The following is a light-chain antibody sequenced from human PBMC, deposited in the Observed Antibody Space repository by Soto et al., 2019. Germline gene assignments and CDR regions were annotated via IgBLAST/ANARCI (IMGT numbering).Light chain of an antibody. CDR2: DAA. CDR1: QNVDTF. J-gene: IGKJ5*01. Sequence: EIELTQSPATLSLSPGETATLSCRASQNVDTFLAWYQQRPGQPPRLLIFDAANRATGVTVRFSGSGSGTVFTLTIGILEPEDSAVYYCQQQKNWPPITFGQGTRLEIK. V-gene: IGKV3-11*01. CDR3: QQQKNWPPIT.